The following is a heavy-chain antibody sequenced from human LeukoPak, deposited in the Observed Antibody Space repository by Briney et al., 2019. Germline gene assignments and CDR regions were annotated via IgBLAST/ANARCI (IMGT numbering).Heavy chain of an antibody. Sequence: GGSLRLSCAASGFTFGTYAMSWVRQAPGKGLEWISAISGSGGSTYYADSVKGRFTISRDNSKNTLYLQTNSLRAEDTAVYYCAKIPYSSGWVQNWFDPWGRGTLVTVSS. D-gene: IGHD6-19*01. V-gene: IGHV3-23*01. CDR1: GFTFGTYA. CDR2: ISGSGGST. CDR3: AKIPYSSGWVQNWFDP. J-gene: IGHJ5*02.